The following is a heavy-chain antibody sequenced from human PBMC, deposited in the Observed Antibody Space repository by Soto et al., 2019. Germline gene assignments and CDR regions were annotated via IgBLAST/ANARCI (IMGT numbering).Heavy chain of an antibody. Sequence: GGSLRLSCAASGFTFSSYAMSWVRQAPGKGLEWVSAISGSGGSTYYADSVKGRFTISRDNAKNSLYLQMNSLRAEDTALYYCAKDYNLEWLLAPSHYMDVWGKGTTVTVSS. J-gene: IGHJ6*03. CDR2: ISGSGGST. V-gene: IGHV3-23*01. CDR3: AKDYNLEWLLAPSHYMDV. CDR1: GFTFSSYA. D-gene: IGHD3-3*01.